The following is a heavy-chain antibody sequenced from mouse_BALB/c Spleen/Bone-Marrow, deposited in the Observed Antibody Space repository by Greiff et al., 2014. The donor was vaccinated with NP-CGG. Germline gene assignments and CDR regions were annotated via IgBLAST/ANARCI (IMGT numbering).Heavy chain of an antibody. Sequence: VQLQQSGAELARPGASVKLSCKASGYTFTSYWMQWVKQRPGQGLEWIEAIYPGDGDTRYTQKFKGKATLTADKSSSTAYMQLSSLASEDSAVYYCARDEHYFDYWGQGTTLTVSS. CDR1: GYTFTSYW. CDR3: ARDEHYFDY. J-gene: IGHJ2*01. CDR2: IYPGDGDT. V-gene: IGHV1-87*01.